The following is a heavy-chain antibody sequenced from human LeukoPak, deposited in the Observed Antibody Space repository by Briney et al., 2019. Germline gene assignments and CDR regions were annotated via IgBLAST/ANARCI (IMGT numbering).Heavy chain of an antibody. J-gene: IGHJ6*02. CDR1: VFTFISYA. D-gene: IGHD4-17*01. CDR2: ISYDGRNK. Sequence: GGALRLSCAASVFTFISYAMHWVRQAPGKGLEGVAVISYDGRNKYYADSLKGRFTISIHKSKNTLYLQMNNLRAGDTAGYDCARTTTVTQTYSYPGMDVWGQGTPVTVSS. CDR3: ARTTTVTQTYSYPGMDV. V-gene: IGHV3-30*04.